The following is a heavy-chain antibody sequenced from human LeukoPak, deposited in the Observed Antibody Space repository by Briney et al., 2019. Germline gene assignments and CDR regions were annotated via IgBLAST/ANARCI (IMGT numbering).Heavy chain of an antibody. CDR1: GFTFSSYA. CDR3: ARCITMVRGVEYAFDI. V-gene: IGHV3-30*04. J-gene: IGHJ3*02. D-gene: IGHD3-10*01. CDR2: ISYDGSNK. Sequence: PGRSLRLSCAASGFTFSSYAMHWVRQAPGKGLEWVAVISYDGSNKYYADSVKGRFTISRDNSKNTLYLQMNSLRAEDTAVYYCARCITMVRGVEYAFDIWGQGTMVTVSS.